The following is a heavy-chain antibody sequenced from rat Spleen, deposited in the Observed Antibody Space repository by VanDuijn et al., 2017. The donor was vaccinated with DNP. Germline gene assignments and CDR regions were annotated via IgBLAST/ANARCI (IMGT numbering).Heavy chain of an antibody. D-gene: IGHD1-5*01. Sequence: EVQLQESGPGLVKPSQSLSLTCSVTGYSITSSYRWNWIRKFPGNKLEWMGYINSAGSSNYNPSLKSRISITRDTSKNQFFLQVNSVTTEDTAIYYCASADWSNYYWGQGVMVTVSS. CDR2: INSAGSS. CDR3: ASADWSNYY. V-gene: IGHV3-3*01. J-gene: IGHJ2*01. CDR1: GYSITSSYR.